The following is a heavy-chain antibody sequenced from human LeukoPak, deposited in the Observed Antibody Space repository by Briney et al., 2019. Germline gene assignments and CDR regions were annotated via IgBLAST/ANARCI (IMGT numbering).Heavy chain of an antibody. Sequence: PGGSLRLSCAASGFTFDDHGMHWVRQAPGKGLEWVSGPSWNSGSIGYADSVQGRFTISRDTAKSTLYLQMNSLRAEDMALYYCTRASGYSSGSIDYWGQGTLVTVSS. CDR3: TRASGYSSGSIDY. CDR1: GFTFDDHG. D-gene: IGHD5-18*01. V-gene: IGHV3-9*03. CDR2: PSWNSGSI. J-gene: IGHJ4*02.